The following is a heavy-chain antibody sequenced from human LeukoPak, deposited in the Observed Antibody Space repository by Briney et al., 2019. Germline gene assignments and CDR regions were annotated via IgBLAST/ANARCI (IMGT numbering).Heavy chain of an antibody. CDR3: ARTRGSHISMAYLDY. D-gene: IGHD2/OR15-2a*01. CDR2: INPNSGGT. V-gene: IGHV1-2*02. J-gene: IGHJ4*02. CDR1: GYTFTVYY. Sequence: ASVKVSCKASGYTFTVYYMHWVRQAPGQGLEWMGWINPNSGGTNYAQKFQGRVTMTRDTSISTAYMEVSSLRSDDTAVYYCARTRGSHISMAYLDYWGQGTLVTVSS.